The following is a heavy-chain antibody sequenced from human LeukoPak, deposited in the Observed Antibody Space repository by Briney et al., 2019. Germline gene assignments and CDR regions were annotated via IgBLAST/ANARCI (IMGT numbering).Heavy chain of an antibody. CDR1: GGSISSYY. Sequence: SETLSLTCTVSGGSISSYYWRWIRQPPGKGLEWIGYIYYSGSTNYNPSLKSRVTISVDTSKNQFSLKLSSVTAADTAVYYCARVESGYGDYLHTALAEYFQHWGQGTLVTVSS. CDR2: IYYSGST. J-gene: IGHJ1*01. D-gene: IGHD4-17*01. CDR3: ARVESGYGDYLHTALAEYFQH. V-gene: IGHV4-59*01.